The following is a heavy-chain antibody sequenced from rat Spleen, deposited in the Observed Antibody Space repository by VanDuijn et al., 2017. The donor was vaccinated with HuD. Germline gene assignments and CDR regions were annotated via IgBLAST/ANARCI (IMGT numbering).Heavy chain of an antibody. CDR3: ATDGYYDGTYSSVYIMDA. CDR2: ISYDGGST. V-gene: IGHV5-20*01. D-gene: IGHD1-12*02. J-gene: IGHJ4*01. CDR1: GFTFSDFY. Sequence: ELQLVESGGGLGQPGRSLKLSCAASGFTFSDFYMAWVRQAPTKGLEWVASISYDGGSTYYRDSVKGRFTISRDNAKSTLYLQMDSLRSEDTATYYCATDGYYDGTYSSVYIMDAWGQGASVTVSS.